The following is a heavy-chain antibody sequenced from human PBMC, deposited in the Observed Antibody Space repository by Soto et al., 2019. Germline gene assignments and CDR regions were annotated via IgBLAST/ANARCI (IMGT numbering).Heavy chain of an antibody. CDR2: VYYSGTT. V-gene: IGHV4-59*01. Sequence: QVQLQESGPGLVKPSETLSLTCTVSGGSINSYYWSWIRQSPGQGLEWIGYVYYSGTTYYNPSLQSRVTISVDTSKKQCSRKVRSVTAADTAIYFCARAGSTWRYFFEYWGQGSLVTVSS. D-gene: IGHD2-2*01. CDR1: GGSINSYY. J-gene: IGHJ4*02. CDR3: ARAGSTWRYFFEY.